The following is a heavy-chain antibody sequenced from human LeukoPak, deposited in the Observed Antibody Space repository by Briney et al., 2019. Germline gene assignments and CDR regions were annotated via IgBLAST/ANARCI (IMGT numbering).Heavy chain of an antibody. V-gene: IGHV4-30-4*08. CDR1: GASISSGDYY. D-gene: IGHD2-2*01. Sequence: SETLSLTCTVSGASISSGDYYWSWIRQPPGKGLEWIGSIYYSGSTFHYNPSLKSRVAISIDTSKNQFSLSLSSVTAADTAVYYCASTNCRRSSCFGANWFDPWGQGTLVTVSS. J-gene: IGHJ5*02. CDR2: IYYSGST. CDR3: ASTNCRRSSCFGANWFDP.